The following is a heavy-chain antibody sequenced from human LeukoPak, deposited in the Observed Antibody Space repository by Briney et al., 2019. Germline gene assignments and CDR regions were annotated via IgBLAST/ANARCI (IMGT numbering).Heavy chain of an antibody. J-gene: IGHJ4*02. Sequence: SVKVSCKTSGGTFNNYSISWVRQAPGQGLEWVGTIILILDIANYAQKFQGRVAITADTSTSTAYMELSDLGSEDTAVYFCAREPEGLTTESHWGQGTLVTVSS. CDR2: IILILDIA. CDR3: AREPEGLTTESH. V-gene: IGHV1-69*04. D-gene: IGHD1-14*01. CDR1: GGTFNNYS.